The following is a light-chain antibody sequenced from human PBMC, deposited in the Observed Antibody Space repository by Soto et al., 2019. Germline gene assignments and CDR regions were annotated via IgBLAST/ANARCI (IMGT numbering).Light chain of an antibody. J-gene: IGKJ1*01. CDR1: QSSSNY. Sequence: DIQMTQSPSSLSASVGDRVTITCRASQSSSNYLNWYQQKPGKATKLLIYAASSMQSGVPSRFSGSGSETDFTLTISSLQPDDSATYYCQQSFSPLWTFGQGTKVEV. V-gene: IGKV1-39*01. CDR3: QQSFSPLWT. CDR2: AAS.